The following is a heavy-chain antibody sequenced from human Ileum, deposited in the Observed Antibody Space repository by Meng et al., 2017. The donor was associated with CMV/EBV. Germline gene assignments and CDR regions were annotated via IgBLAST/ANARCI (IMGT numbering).Heavy chain of an antibody. CDR2: ISYSGST. V-gene: IGHV4-31*03. J-gene: IGHJ3*02. D-gene: IGHD3-3*01. CDR3: ARAQLKIRFLEWKKSGDAFDI. CDR1: GGSISSGGYY. Sequence: SETLSLTCTVSGGSISSGGYYWSWIRQHPGKGREWIGYISYSGSTYYNPSLKSRVTMSVDTSKNQFSLKLSSVTAADTAVYYCARAQLKIRFLEWKKSGDAFDIWGQGTMVTVSS.